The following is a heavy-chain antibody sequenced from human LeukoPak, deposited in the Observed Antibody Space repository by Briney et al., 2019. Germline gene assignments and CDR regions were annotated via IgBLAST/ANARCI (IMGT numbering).Heavy chain of an antibody. D-gene: IGHD6-13*01. CDR1: GYTFTSYG. J-gene: IGHJ6*02. V-gene: IGHV1-18*01. Sequence: GASVKVSCKASGYTFTSYGISWVRQAPGQGLEWMGWISAYNGNTNYAQKLQGRVTMTTDTSTSTAYMELRSLRSDDTAVYYCARDLDSSSWYGGDYYYYYGMDVWGQGTTVTVS. CDR2: ISAYNGNT. CDR3: ARDLDSSSWYGGDYYYYYGMDV.